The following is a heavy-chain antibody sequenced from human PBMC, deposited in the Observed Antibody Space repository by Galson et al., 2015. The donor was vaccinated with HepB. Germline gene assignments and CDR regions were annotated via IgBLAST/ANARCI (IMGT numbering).Heavy chain of an antibody. Sequence: SVKVSCKASGYTFTSYYMHWVRQAPGQGLEWMGIINPSGGSTSYAQKLQGRVTMTRDTSTSTVYMELSSLRSEDTAVYYCARGSPWFGELSGYYGMDVWGQGTTVTVSS. CDR3: ARGSPWFGELSGYYGMDV. D-gene: IGHD3-10*01. J-gene: IGHJ6*02. V-gene: IGHV1-46*04. CDR2: INPSGGST. CDR1: GYTFTSYY.